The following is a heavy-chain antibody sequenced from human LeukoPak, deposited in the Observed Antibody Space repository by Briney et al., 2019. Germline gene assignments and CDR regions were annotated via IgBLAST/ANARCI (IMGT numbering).Heavy chain of an antibody. V-gene: IGHV3-74*01. CDR2: INSDGSST. J-gene: IGHJ2*01. CDR1: GFTFSSYR. Sequence: GWSLRLSCAASGFTFSSYRMHWVRQAPGKGLVWVSRINSDGSSTSYADSVKGRFTISTDNAKNTLYLQMDSLRAEDTAVYYCARAASKIVVAGDWYFDLWGRGTLVTVSS. CDR3: ARAASKIVVAGDWYFDL. D-gene: IGHD6-19*01.